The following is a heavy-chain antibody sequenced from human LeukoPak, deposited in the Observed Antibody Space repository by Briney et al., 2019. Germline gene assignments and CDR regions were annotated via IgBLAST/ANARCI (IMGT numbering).Heavy chain of an antibody. CDR3: ARGAVANWFDP. Sequence: GSLRLSCAASGFTFSNYAVSWIRQPPGKGLEWIGYIYYSGSTNYNPSLKSRVTISVDTSKNQFSLKLSSVTAADTAVYYCARGAVANWFDPWGQGTLVTVSS. J-gene: IGHJ5*02. D-gene: IGHD5-12*01. CDR2: IYYSGST. CDR1: GFTFSNYA. V-gene: IGHV4-59*01.